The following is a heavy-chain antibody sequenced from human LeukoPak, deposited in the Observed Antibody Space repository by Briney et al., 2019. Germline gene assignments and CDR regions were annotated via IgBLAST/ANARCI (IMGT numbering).Heavy chain of an antibody. D-gene: IGHD3-16*02. CDR2: ISGSGGST. Sequence: PGGSLRLSCAASGFTFSSYAMSWVRQAPGKGLERVSAISGSGGSTYYADSVKGRFTISRDNSKNTLYLQMNSLRAEDTAVYYCARVSAGVIGMKDVFDIWGQGTMVTVSS. V-gene: IGHV3-23*01. CDR3: ARVSAGVIGMKDVFDI. CDR1: GFTFSSYA. J-gene: IGHJ3*02.